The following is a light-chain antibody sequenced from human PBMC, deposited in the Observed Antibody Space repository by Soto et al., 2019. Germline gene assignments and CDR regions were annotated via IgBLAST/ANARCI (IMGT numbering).Light chain of an antibody. J-gene: IGKJ3*01. CDR1: QSISSN. V-gene: IGKV3-15*01. CDR2: GAS. Sequence: EIVMTQSPATLSVSPGERATLSCRASQSISSNLAWYRQRPGQAPRLLVYGASTRATGVPARFSGSGSGTGFTRTISSLLTEDFALYACQQYDSWPPLVTFGPVTKVDLK. CDR3: QQYDSWPPLVT.